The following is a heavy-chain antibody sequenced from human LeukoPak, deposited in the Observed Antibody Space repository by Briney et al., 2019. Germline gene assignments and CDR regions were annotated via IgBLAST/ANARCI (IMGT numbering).Heavy chain of an antibody. CDR1: GYSFTSNW. J-gene: IGHJ4*02. D-gene: IGHD6-6*01. CDR3: ARLIDYSSSSAGY. CDR2: IYPGDSDT. Sequence: PGESLKISCKGSGYSFTSNWIGWVRQLPGKGLERMGVIYPGDSDTTYSPSFQGQVTISADKSISTAYLQWSSLKASDTAMYYCARLIDYSSSSAGYWGQGTLVTVS. V-gene: IGHV5-51*01.